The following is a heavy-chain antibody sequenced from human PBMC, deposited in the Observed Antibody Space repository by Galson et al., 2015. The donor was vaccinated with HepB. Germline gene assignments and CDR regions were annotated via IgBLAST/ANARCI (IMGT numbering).Heavy chain of an antibody. J-gene: IGHJ3*02. CDR3: ARLKYYYDSSGSDAFDI. CDR1: GYSFTSYW. V-gene: IGHV5-10-1*01. Sequence: QSGAEVKKPGESLRISCKGSGYSFTSYWISWVRQMPGKGLEWMGRIDPSDSYTNYSPSFQGHVTISADKSISTAYLQWSSLKASDTAMYYCARLKYYYDSSGSDAFDIWGQGTMVTVSS. D-gene: IGHD3-22*01. CDR2: IDPSDSYT.